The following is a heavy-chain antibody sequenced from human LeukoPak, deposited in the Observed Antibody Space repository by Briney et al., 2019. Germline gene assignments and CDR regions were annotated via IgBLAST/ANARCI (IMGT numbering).Heavy chain of an antibody. CDR2: IYYSGST. Sequence: SQTLSLTCTVSGGSISSGSYYWSWIRQPAGKGLEWIGYIYYSGSTNYNPSLKSRVTISVDASQNQFSLKLSSVTAADTAVYYCARQGYSSGFYYFDYWGQGTLVTVSS. V-gene: IGHV4-61*10. CDR3: ARQGYSSGFYYFDY. CDR1: GGSISSGSYY. J-gene: IGHJ4*02. D-gene: IGHD6-19*01.